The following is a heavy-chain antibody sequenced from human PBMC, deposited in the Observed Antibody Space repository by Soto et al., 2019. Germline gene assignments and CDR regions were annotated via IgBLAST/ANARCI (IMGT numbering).Heavy chain of an antibody. CDR2: IYYSGST. Sequence: SETLSLTCTVSGGSISSGGYYWSWIRHHPGKGLEWIGYIYYSGSTYYNPSLKSRVTISVDTSKNQFSLKLSSVTAADTAVYYCARDVSPDCSSTSCYSPTLGFDPWGQGTLVTVSS. D-gene: IGHD2-2*02. CDR3: ARDVSPDCSSTSCYSPTLGFDP. CDR1: GGSISSGGYY. J-gene: IGHJ5*02. V-gene: IGHV4-31*03.